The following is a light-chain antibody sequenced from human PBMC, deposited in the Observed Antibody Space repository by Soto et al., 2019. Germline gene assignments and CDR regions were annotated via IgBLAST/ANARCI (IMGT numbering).Light chain of an antibody. V-gene: IGLV2-23*02. CDR3: CSYAGNSTHVV. Sequence: QSVLTQPASVSGSPGQSITISCTGTSSDVGSYNLVSWYQQHPGKAPKLMIYEVSKRPSGVSNRFSGSKSGNTASLTISGLQAEDEAGYYCCSYAGNSTHVVFGGGTQLTVL. CDR2: EVS. J-gene: IGLJ2*01. CDR1: SSDVGSYNL.